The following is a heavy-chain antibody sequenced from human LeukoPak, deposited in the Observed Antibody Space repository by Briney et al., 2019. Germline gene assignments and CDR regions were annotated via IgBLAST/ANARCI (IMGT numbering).Heavy chain of an antibody. D-gene: IGHD6-25*01. CDR2: ISGSGGST. Sequence: GGSLRLSCAASGFTFSSYAMSWVRQAPGKGLEWVSAISGSGGSTYYADSVKGRFTISRDNAKNSLYLQMNSLRAEDTAVYYCARVAGRSVDYWGQGTLVTVSS. J-gene: IGHJ4*02. V-gene: IGHV3-23*01. CDR1: GFTFSSYA. CDR3: ARVAGRSVDY.